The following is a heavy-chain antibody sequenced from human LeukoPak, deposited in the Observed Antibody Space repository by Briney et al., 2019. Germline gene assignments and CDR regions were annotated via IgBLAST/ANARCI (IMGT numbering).Heavy chain of an antibody. CDR3: ARGGDIVVVIDAFDI. J-gene: IGHJ3*02. D-gene: IGHD2-21*01. CDR1: GFTLSSYW. Sequence: GGSLRLSCAASGFTLSSYWMSWVRQAPGKGLECVANIKQDGSEKYYVDSVKGRFTISRDNAKNSLYLQMNSLRAEDTAVYYCARGGDIVVVIDAFDIWGQGTMVTVSS. V-gene: IGHV3-7*01. CDR2: IKQDGSEK.